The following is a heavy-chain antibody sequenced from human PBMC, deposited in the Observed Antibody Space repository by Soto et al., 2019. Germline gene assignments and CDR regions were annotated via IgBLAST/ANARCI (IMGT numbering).Heavy chain of an antibody. CDR1: GFTFSNYG. Sequence: QVQLVQSGVEVKKPGASVKVSCKTSGFTFSNYGISWVRQAPGQRLEWMGWISGSSGHTSYAQKVQGRVTMTTDTSTSTAYMGLRSLTSDDTAVYYCVRDKVMTIFGVVMGVFDYWGHCTLVAVSS. V-gene: IGHV1-18*01. D-gene: IGHD3-3*01. J-gene: IGHJ4*01. CDR3: VRDKVMTIFGVVMGVFDY. CDR2: ISGSSGHT.